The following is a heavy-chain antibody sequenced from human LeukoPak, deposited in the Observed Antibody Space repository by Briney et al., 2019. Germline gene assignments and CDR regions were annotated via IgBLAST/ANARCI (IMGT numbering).Heavy chain of an antibody. V-gene: IGHV4-34*01. D-gene: IGHD3-22*01. J-gene: IGHJ3*02. Sequence: SETLSLTCAVYGGSFSGYYWSWIRQPPGKGLEWIGEINHSGSTNYNPSLKSRVTISVDTSKNQFSLKLSSVTAADTAVYYCATTMPSSGSGAFDIWGQGTMVTVSS. CDR2: INHSGST. CDR3: ATTMPSSGSGAFDI. CDR1: GGSFSGYY.